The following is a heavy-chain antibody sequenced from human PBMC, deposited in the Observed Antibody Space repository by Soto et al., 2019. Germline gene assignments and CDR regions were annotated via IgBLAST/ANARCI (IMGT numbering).Heavy chain of an antibody. CDR3: AKEQTAVAGTFPDMAV. J-gene: IGHJ6*02. Sequence: PGGSLRLSCAASGFTFSSYGMHWVRQAPGKGLEWVAVISYDGSNKYYADSVKGRFTISRDNSKNTLYLQMNSLRAEDTAVYYCAKEQTAVAGTFPDMAVWGQGTTVTV. D-gene: IGHD6-19*01. V-gene: IGHV3-30*18. CDR2: ISYDGSNK. CDR1: GFTFSSYG.